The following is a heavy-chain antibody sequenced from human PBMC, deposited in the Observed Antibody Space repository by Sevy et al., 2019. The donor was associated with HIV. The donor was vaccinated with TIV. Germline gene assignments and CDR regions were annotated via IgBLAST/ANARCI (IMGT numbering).Heavy chain of an antibody. CDR2: ISSSSYI. Sequence: GGSLRLSCAASGFTFSSYSMNWVRQAPGKGLEWVSSISSSSYIYYADSVKGRFTISRDNAKNSLYLQMNSLRAEDTAVYYCARATYGGNSGRDYWGQGTLVTVSS. J-gene: IGHJ4*02. V-gene: IGHV3-21*01. CDR1: GFTFSSYS. D-gene: IGHD2-21*02. CDR3: ARATYGGNSGRDY.